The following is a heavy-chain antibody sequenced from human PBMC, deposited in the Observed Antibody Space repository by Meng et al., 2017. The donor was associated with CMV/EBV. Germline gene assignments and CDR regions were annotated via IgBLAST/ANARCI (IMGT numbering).Heavy chain of an antibody. CDR2: INPNSGGT. J-gene: IGHJ4*02. Sequence: QVQLVQSGAEVKKPGASVKVSCKASGYTVTGYYMHWVRQAPGQGLEWMGWINPNSGGTNYVQKFQGRVTMTRGTSISTAYMELSRLRSDDTAVYYCARHYDYDDYWGQGTLVTVSS. CDR1: GYTVTGYY. D-gene: IGHD3-16*01. CDR3: ARHYDYDDY. V-gene: IGHV1-2*02.